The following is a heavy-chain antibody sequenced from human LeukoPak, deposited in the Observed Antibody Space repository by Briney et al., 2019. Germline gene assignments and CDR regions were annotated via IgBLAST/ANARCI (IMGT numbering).Heavy chain of an antibody. J-gene: IGHJ4*02. CDR2: INWNGGST. Sequence: GGSLRLSCAASGFTFSTYWMTWVRQAPGKGLEWVSGINWNGGSTGYADSVKGRFTISRDNAKNSLYLQMNSLRAEDTALYYCARVGTPRSSGWYDYWGQGTLVTVSS. CDR1: GFTFSTYW. D-gene: IGHD6-19*01. V-gene: IGHV3-20*04. CDR3: ARVGTPRSSGWYDY.